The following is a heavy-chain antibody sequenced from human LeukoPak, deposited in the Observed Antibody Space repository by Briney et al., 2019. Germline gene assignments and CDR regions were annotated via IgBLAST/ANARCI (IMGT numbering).Heavy chain of an antibody. CDR1: GFTFSSYW. Sequence: GGSLRLSCAASGFTFSSYWMSWVRQAPGKGLEWVANIKQDGSEKYYVDSVKGRFTISRDNAKNSLYLQMNSLRAEDTAVYYCARDGPYTGIVGDPYYCYGMDVWGQGTTVTVSS. J-gene: IGHJ6*02. CDR2: IKQDGSEK. V-gene: IGHV3-7*03. D-gene: IGHD1-26*01. CDR3: ARDGPYTGIVGDPYYCYGMDV.